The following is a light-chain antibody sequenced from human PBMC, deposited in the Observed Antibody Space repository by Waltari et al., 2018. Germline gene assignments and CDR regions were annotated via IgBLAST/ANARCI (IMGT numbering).Light chain of an antibody. CDR3: QQYSYWPRT. Sequence: ETVMTQSPATLSVSPGERATLSCRASQRVSSKLAWYQQKPGQAPRLLIYGASTRATDIPARFSGGGSGTEFTLIISSLQSEDFAVYFCQQYSYWPRTFGRGTKVEIK. CDR1: QRVSSK. J-gene: IGKJ1*01. V-gene: IGKV3-15*01. CDR2: GAS.